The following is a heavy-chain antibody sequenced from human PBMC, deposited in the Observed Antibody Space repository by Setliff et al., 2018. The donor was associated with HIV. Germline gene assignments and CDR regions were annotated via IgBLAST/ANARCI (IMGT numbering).Heavy chain of an antibody. CDR1: GGTLNDYA. Sequence: SVKVSCKASGGTLNDYAITWLRQAPGQGLEWMGGIITIFGTSNYAQKFQGRVTITADESTSTAYMELSSLRFEDTAVYYCAEGAGSYFDYWGQGTLVTVSS. J-gene: IGHJ4*02. CDR3: AEGAGSYFDY. D-gene: IGHD1-26*01. CDR2: IITIFGTS. V-gene: IGHV1-69*13.